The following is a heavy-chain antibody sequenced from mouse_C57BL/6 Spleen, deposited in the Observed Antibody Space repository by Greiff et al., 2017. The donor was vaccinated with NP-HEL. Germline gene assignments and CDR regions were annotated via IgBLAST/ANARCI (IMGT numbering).Heavy chain of an antibody. CDR1: GFTFSSYA. CDR2: ISDGGSYT. Sequence: EVKLVESGGGLVKPGGSLKLSCAASGFTFSSYAMSWVRQTPEKRLEWVATISDGGSYTNYPDNVKGRFTISRDNAKNNLYLQMSHLKSEDTAMYDCARERSGSSYAMDYWGQGTSVTVSS. J-gene: IGHJ4*01. CDR3: ARERSGSSYAMDY. V-gene: IGHV5-4*01. D-gene: IGHD1-1*01.